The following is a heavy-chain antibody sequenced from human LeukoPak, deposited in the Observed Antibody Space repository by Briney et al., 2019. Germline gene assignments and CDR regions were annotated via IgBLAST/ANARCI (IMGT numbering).Heavy chain of an antibody. D-gene: IGHD3-22*01. J-gene: IGHJ4*02. CDR3: ARDRLSSGYSTFDY. Sequence: GGSLRLSCAASGFTFSNCSINWVRQAPGKGLEWVSSISSGDTYIYYADSVKGRFTISRDNAKNSLYLQMNSLRAEDTAVYYCARDRLSSGYSTFDYWGQGTLVTVSS. CDR1: GFTFSNCS. V-gene: IGHV3-21*01. CDR2: ISSGDTYI.